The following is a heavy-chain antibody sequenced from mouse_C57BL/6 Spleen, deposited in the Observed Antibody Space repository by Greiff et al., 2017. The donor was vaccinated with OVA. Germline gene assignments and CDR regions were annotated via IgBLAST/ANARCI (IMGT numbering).Heavy chain of an antibody. D-gene: IGHD2-1*01. CDR3: AYYGNLGYFDY. CDR2: IYPRSGNT. Sequence: VQLVESGAELARPGASVKLSCKASGYTFTSYGISWVKQRTGQGLEWIGEIYPRSGNTYYNEKFKGKATLTADKSSSTAYMELRSLTSEDSAVYFGAYYGNLGYFDYWGQGTTLTVSS. J-gene: IGHJ2*01. CDR1: GYTFTSYG. V-gene: IGHV1-81*01.